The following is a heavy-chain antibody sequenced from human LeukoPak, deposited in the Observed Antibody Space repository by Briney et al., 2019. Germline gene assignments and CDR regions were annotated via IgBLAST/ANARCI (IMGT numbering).Heavy chain of an antibody. Sequence: PGGSLRLSCTASGFTFSAYAMMWVRQAPGKGPEWVSAIRGGGGSTFYADSVKGRFTISRDNSKYTLFLQMNSLRAEDTAVYYCARTGERATDYVWFDPWGQGTLVTVSS. CDR3: ARTGERATDYVWFDP. V-gene: IGHV3-23*01. CDR2: IRGGGGST. J-gene: IGHJ5*02. D-gene: IGHD7-27*01. CDR1: GFTFSAYA.